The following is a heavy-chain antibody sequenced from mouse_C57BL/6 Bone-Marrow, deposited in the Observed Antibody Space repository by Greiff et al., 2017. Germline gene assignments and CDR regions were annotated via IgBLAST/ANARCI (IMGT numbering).Heavy chain of an antibody. CDR2: IYPEIGDT. D-gene: IGHD2-3*01. J-gene: IGHJ2*01. CDR3: SSFDGYYFDY. Sequence: VQLQQSGAELVRPGASVKLSCTASGFNIKDDSIHWVKQRPEQGLEWIGWIYPEIGDTEYASKFQGKATITSDTSSNTAYLQLSSLTSEDPAVYYCSSFDGYYFDYWGQGTPLTVAS. CDR1: GFNIKDDS. V-gene: IGHV14-4*01.